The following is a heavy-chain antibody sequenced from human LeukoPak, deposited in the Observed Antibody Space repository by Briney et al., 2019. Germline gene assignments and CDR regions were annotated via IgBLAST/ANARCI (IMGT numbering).Heavy chain of an antibody. CDR3: ARSYCSGGSCYSDFDY. J-gene: IGHJ4*02. V-gene: IGHV4-4*07. CDR1: GGSISSYY. D-gene: IGHD2-15*01. Sequence: PSETLSLTCTVSGGSISSYYWSWIRQPAGKGLEWIGRIYTSGSTNYNPSLKSRVTMSVDTSKNQFSLKLSSVTAADTAVYYCARSYCSGGSCYSDFDYCGQGTLVTVSS. CDR2: IYTSGST.